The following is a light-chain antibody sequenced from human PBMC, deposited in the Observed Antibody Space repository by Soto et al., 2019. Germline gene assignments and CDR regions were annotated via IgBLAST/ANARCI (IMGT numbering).Light chain of an antibody. Sequence: DIQMTQSPSTLSASVGDRVTITCRASQSISNWLAWYQQKPGKAPKLLIYDVSSLESGVPSRFSGSGSGTEFTLTISSLQPDDFATYYCQQYKAFWTFGQGTKVELK. CDR3: QQYKAFWT. V-gene: IGKV1-5*01. CDR1: QSISNW. J-gene: IGKJ1*01. CDR2: DVS.